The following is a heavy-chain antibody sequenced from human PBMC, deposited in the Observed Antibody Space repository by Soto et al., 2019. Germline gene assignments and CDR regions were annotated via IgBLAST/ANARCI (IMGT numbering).Heavy chain of an antibody. CDR3: AREAVAYYNMDV. J-gene: IGHJ6*03. Sequence: EVQLVESGGGLVQPGGSLRLSCAASGFTFSNYWMHWVRQAPGKGLVWVSRINSDGTRTNYADSMKGRFTISRDNAENTLYLQINSLTSEDTGVYYWAREAVAYYNMDVWGKGTPVTVSS. D-gene: IGHD2-15*01. V-gene: IGHV3-74*01. CDR2: INSDGTRT. CDR1: GFTFSNYW.